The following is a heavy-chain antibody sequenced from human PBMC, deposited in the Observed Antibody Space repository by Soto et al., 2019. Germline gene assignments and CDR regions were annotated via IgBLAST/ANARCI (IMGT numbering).Heavy chain of an antibody. CDR3: VRGRSYSVYDF. CDR1: WGSISSHA. Sequence: QVNLQESGPGLVKPSETLSVTCTVSWGSISSHAWIWVRQPAGRGLEWLGHIYPSGSTSYNPSLRNRVTMSLDTYNNQIFLNLTSVTAADTAVFYCVRGRSYSVYDFWGPGTLVAVSS. D-gene: IGHD5-12*01. CDR2: IYPSGST. V-gene: IGHV4-4*07. J-gene: IGHJ4*02.